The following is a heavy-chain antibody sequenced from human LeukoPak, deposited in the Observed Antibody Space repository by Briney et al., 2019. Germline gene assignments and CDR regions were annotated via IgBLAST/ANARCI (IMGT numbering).Heavy chain of an antibody. Sequence: PSETLSLTCTVSGASVTRSYWAWVRQPAGKGLEWIGRIYTSDSTMYNPSFENRVSMSVDTSKNQFSLRLESVTVADTAVYFCAKDMHTDYYYHTYMDVWGKGTAVTVSS. J-gene: IGHJ6*04. CDR2: IYTSDST. D-gene: IGHD1-26*01. CDR3: AKDMHTDYYYHTYMDV. V-gene: IGHV4-4*07. CDR1: GASVTRSY.